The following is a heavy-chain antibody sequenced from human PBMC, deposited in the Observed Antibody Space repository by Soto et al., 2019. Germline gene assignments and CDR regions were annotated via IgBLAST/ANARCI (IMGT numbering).Heavy chain of an antibody. CDR2: ISSSGSTI. V-gene: IGHV3-48*03. J-gene: IGHJ6*02. Sequence: GALRLSCAAPGVTFSSYEMNWVRQAPGKGLEGVSYISSSGSTIYYADSVKGRFTISRDNAKNSLYLQMNSLRAEDTAVYYCARGLRNYYYYYGMDVGGQGTTVTVS. D-gene: IGHD3-16*01. CDR1: GVTFSSYE. CDR3: ARGLRNYYYYYGMDV.